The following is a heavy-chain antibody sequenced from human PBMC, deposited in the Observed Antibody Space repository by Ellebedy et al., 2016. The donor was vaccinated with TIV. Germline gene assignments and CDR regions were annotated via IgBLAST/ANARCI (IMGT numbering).Heavy chain of an antibody. J-gene: IGHJ4*02. Sequence: GESLKISCVASGFTFSSYAMCWVRQAPGKGLEWVANINQDGSARYYVDSVKGRFTISRDNAENSLSLQLNSLRVEDTAVYYCARAGNVGAVDYWGQGTLVTVSS. CDR2: INQDGSAR. CDR3: ARAGNVGAVDY. V-gene: IGHV3-7*03. CDR1: GFTFSSYA. D-gene: IGHD1-26*01.